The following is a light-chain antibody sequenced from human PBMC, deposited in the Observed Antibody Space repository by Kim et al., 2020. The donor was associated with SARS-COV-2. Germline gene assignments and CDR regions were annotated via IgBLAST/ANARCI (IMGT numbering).Light chain of an antibody. J-gene: IGKJ1*01. CDR3: LQYSDFPCT. Sequence: DIQMTQSPSSLSASVGDGVTITCRASQDITNNLGWYQQKPGESPKRLIYAASNLQSGVPSRFSGSGSGTEFTLTISSLQPEDFATYYCLQYSDFPCTFGQGTKVDIK. V-gene: IGKV1-17*01. CDR2: AAS. CDR1: QDITNN.